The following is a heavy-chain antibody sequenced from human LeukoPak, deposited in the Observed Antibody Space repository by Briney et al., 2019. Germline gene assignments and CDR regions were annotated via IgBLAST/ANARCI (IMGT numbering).Heavy chain of an antibody. CDR1: GFIFSSYS. D-gene: IGHD2-2*02. CDR3: ARDEYCSSTSCYSAFDI. J-gene: IGHJ3*02. Sequence: GGSLRLSCAASGFIFSSYSMNWVRQAPGKGLEWVSSITSSSSYIYHADSVKGRFTISRDNAKNSLYLQMNSLRAEDTAVYYRARDEYCSSTSCYSAFDIWGQGTMVTVSS. V-gene: IGHV3-21*01. CDR2: ITSSSSYI.